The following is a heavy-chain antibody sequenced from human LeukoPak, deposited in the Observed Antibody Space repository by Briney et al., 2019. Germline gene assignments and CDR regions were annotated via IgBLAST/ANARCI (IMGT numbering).Heavy chain of an antibody. V-gene: IGHV1-8*01. CDR1: GYTFTSYD. CDR3: ARDYYDFWSGYYYYYYYMDV. Sequence: ASVKVSRKASGYTFTSYDINWVRQATGQGLEWMGWMNPNSGNTGYAQKFQGRVTMTRNTSISTAYMELSSLRSEDTAVYYCARDYYDFWSGYYYYYYYMDVWGKGTTVTVSS. CDR2: MNPNSGNT. J-gene: IGHJ6*03. D-gene: IGHD3-3*01.